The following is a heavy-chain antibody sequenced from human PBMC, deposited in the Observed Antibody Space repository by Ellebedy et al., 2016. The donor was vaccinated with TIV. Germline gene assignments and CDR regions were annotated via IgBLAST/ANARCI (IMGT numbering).Heavy chain of an antibody. Sequence: GESLKISCAASGFTVSDNYMNWVRQAPGKGLEWVSSLSGSGGSTYYADSVKGRFTISRDNSKNTLFLQMNSLRAEDTAVYYCARKVPAPTTVPPNWYFDLWGRGTLVTVSS. CDR1: GFTVSDNY. D-gene: IGHD4-17*01. J-gene: IGHJ2*01. V-gene: IGHV3-23*01. CDR3: ARKVPAPTTVPPNWYFDL. CDR2: LSGSGGST.